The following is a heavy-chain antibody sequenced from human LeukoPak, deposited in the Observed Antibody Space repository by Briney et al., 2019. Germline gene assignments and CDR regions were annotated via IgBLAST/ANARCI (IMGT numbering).Heavy chain of an antibody. CDR1: GFTFSSYS. Sequence: GGSLRLSCAASGFTFSSYSMNWVRQAPGKGLEWVSSISSSSSYIYYADSVKGRFTISRDNAKNSLYLQMSSLRAEDTAVYYCARATIWPVGAFDIWGQGTMVTVSS. CDR2: ISSSSSYI. J-gene: IGHJ3*02. V-gene: IGHV3-21*01. D-gene: IGHD1-26*01. CDR3: ARATIWPVGAFDI.